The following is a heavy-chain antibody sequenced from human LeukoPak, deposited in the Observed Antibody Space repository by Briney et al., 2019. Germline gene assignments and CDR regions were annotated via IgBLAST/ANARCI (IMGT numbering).Heavy chain of an antibody. D-gene: IGHD3-22*01. CDR3: ATNPHYYDSSGPFH. Sequence: GGSLRLSCAASGFTFSSYAMSWVRQAPGKGLEWVSAISGSGGSTYYADSVKGRFTISRDNSKNTLHLQMNSLRAEDTAVYCCATNPHYYDSSGPFHWGQGTLVTVSS. CDR1: GFTFSSYA. V-gene: IGHV3-23*01. J-gene: IGHJ4*02. CDR2: ISGSGGST.